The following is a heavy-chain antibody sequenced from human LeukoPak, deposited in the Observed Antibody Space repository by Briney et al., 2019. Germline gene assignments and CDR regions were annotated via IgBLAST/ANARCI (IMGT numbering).Heavy chain of an antibody. CDR1: GFTFSSYA. V-gene: IGHV3-23*01. J-gene: IGHJ1*01. CDR2: ISGSGGGT. Sequence: GGSLRLSCAASGFTFSSYAMTWVRQAPGKGLEWVSTISGSGGGTYYADSVKGRFTISRDNSKNTLYLQMNNLRAEDTAIYYCAKVQDYVWGSYRSSQEYFQHWGQGTLVTVSS. CDR3: AKVQDYVWGSYRSSQEYFQH. D-gene: IGHD3-16*02.